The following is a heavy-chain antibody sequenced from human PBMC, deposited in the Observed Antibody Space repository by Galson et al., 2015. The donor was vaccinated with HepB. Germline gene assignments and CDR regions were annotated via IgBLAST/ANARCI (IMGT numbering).Heavy chain of an antibody. CDR3: VKGGDEVVIPTYFDY. V-gene: IGHV3-64D*06. CDR2: ISSNGGST. Sequence: SLRLSCAASGFTFSSYAMHWVRQAPGKGLEYVSAISSNGGSTYYADSVKGRFTISRDNSKNTLYLQMSSLRAEDTAAYYCVKGGDEVVIPTYFDYWGQGTLVTVSS. J-gene: IGHJ4*02. D-gene: IGHD3-22*01. CDR1: GFTFSSYA.